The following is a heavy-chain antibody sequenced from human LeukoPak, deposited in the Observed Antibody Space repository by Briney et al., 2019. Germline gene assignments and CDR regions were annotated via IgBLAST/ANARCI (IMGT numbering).Heavy chain of an antibody. CDR3: ARTQGWGTVRTGYYYGMDV. CDR2: IYYSET. CDR1: GGSISGSY. J-gene: IGHJ6*02. D-gene: IGHD4-11*01. V-gene: IGHV4-59*08. Sequence: SETLSLTCTASGGSISGSYWSWIRQPPGKGLEWIGYIYYSETYYNPSLKSRVTISLDTSKNQFSLNLRFVTAADTAVYFCARTQGWGTVRTGYYYGMDVWGQGTTVTVSS.